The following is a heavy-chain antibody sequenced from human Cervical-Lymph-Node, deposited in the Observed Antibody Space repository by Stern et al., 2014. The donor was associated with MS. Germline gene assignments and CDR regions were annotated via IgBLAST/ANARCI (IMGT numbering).Heavy chain of an antibody. J-gene: IGHJ4*02. CDR3: ARVRTSNDYGDNSYHFDY. Sequence: QMQLVQSGAEVKKPGASVKVSCKASGYTFTSYGISWVRQAPGQGLEWMGWISAYNGYTNYAQNFQGRLTMTTETSTRTAYMELRSLRSDDTAVYYCARVRTSNDYGDNSYHFDYWGQGTLVTVPS. CDR2: ISAYNGYT. CDR1: GYTFTSYG. D-gene: IGHD4-17*01. V-gene: IGHV1-18*01.